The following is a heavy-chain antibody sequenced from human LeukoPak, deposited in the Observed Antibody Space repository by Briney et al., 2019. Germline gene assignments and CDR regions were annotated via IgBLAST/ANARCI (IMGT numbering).Heavy chain of an antibody. CDR3: ARITNYFGGSGYPVCFTDV. D-gene: IGHD3-22*01. CDR1: GASINSGAYY. Sequence: SETLSLTCTVSGASINSGAYYWTWIRQHPGKGLEWIGYISYSGSTYNNPSLKSRDTMSVDTSKNQFSLRLTSVTAADTAVYYCARITNYFGGSGYPVCFTDVWGKGTTVTVSS. CDR2: ISYSGST. V-gene: IGHV4-31*03. J-gene: IGHJ6*04.